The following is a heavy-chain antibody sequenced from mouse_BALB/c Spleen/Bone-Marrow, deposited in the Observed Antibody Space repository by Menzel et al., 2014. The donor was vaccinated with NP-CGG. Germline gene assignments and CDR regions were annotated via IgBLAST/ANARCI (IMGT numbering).Heavy chain of an antibody. CDR1: GYIFTSYW. J-gene: IGHJ3*01. CDR3: ASGVTTGWFVY. D-gene: IGHD2-2*01. Sequence: VQLQQSGAELVRPGASVKLSCKTSGYIFTSYWIHWVKQRPGQGLEWIARIYPGSGSTYYNEKFEGKATLTADKSSSTADTQLSSLKSEDSAVYSCASGVTTGWFVYWGQGTLVTVSA. V-gene: IGHV1-76*01. CDR2: IYPGSGST.